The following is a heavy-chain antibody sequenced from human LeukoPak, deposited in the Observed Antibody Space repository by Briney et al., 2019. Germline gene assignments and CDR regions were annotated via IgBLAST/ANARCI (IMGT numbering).Heavy chain of an antibody. V-gene: IGHV3-7*01. Sequence: TGGPLRLSCAASGFTFRSYWMSWVRQAPGKGLEWVANINQGGSVKYYVDSVKGRFTIARDDAKNSLYVQMNSLRDEDTAVYYCARVGYSGWNLEYWGQGTLVTVSS. CDR3: ARVGYSGWNLEY. CDR2: INQGGSVK. D-gene: IGHD5-12*01. J-gene: IGHJ4*02. CDR1: GFTFRSYW.